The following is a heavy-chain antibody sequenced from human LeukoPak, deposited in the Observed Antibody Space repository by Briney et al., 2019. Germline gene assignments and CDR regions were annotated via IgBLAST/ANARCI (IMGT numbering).Heavy chain of an antibody. CDR3: ARRLSATSWIDH. V-gene: IGHV4-34*01. D-gene: IGHD2-2*01. J-gene: IGHJ4*02. CDR2: INHSGST. Sequence: SETLSLTCAVYGGSFSGYYWSWIRQPPGKGLEWIGEINHSGSTYYNPSLKSRVTISADTSKNQFSLELRSMTAADTAVYYCARRLSATSWIDHWGQGSLVTVSS. CDR1: GGSFSGYY.